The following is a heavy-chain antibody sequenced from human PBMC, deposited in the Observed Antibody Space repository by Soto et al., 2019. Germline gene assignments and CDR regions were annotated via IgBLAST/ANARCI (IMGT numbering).Heavy chain of an antibody. V-gene: IGHV1-18*04. CDR2: ISAYNGNT. J-gene: IGHJ4*02. Sequence: ASVKVSCKASGYTFTGYYMHWVRQAPGRGLEWIGWISAYNGNTNYAQKLQGRVTMTTDTSTSTAYMELRSLRSDDTAVYYCARDWGEYRMGRYYFDYWGQGTLVTVSS. CDR1: GYTFTGYY. CDR3: ARDWGEYRMGRYYFDY. D-gene: IGHD3-10*01.